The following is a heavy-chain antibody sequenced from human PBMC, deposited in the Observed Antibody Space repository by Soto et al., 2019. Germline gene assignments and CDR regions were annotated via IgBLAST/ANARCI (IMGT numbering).Heavy chain of an antibody. D-gene: IGHD3-22*01. J-gene: IGHJ4*02. CDR1: GYTFTSYG. CDR3: ACDSSGYYYDY. V-gene: IGHV1-18*01. CDR2: ISAYNGNT. Sequence: GASVKVSCKASGYTFTSYGISWVRRAPGQGLEWMGWISAYNGNTNYAQKLQGRVTMTTDTSTSTAYMELRSLRSDDTAVYYCACDSSGYYYDYWGQGTLVTVSS.